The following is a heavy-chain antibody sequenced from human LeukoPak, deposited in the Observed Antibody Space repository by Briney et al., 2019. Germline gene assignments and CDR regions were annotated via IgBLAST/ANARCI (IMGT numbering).Heavy chain of an antibody. Sequence: SETLSLTCTVSGDSISSSSYYWSWIRQPPGKGLEWIGYIYYSGSTNYNPSLKSRVTISVDTSKNQFSLKLSSVTAADTAVYYCAGLAYGDYEGGPNWFDPWGQGTLVTVSS. CDR1: GDSISSSSYY. CDR3: AGLAYGDYEGGPNWFDP. CDR2: IYYSGST. J-gene: IGHJ5*02. D-gene: IGHD4-17*01. V-gene: IGHV4-61*05.